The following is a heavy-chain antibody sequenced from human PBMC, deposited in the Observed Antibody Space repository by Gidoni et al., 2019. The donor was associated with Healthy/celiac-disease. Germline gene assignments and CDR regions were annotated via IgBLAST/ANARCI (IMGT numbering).Heavy chain of an antibody. CDR3: ARVRDSSSWYYYYYGMDV. CDR1: GFTVSSYS. Sequence: EVQLVESGGGVVQPGGSLGLACADAGFTVSSYSRNWVRQAPGKGLEWFSYISSSSSTIYYSDSVKGRFTISRDNAQNSLYLQMNSLRDEDTAVYYCARVRDSSSWYYYYYGMDVWGQGTTVTVSS. J-gene: IGHJ6*02. CDR2: ISSSSSTI. D-gene: IGHD6-6*01. V-gene: IGHV3-48*02.